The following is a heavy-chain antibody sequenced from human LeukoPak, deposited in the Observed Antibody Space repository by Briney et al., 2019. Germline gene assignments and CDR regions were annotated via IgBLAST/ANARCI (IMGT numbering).Heavy chain of an antibody. Sequence: GGSLRLSCAASAFPFNRYALSWVRQAPGKGLEWVSSINGIGTNTYYADSVKGRFTISRDNAKNSLYLQMNSLRAEDTAVYYCAELGITMIGGVWGKGTTVTISS. CDR1: AFPFNRYA. V-gene: IGHV3-48*03. D-gene: IGHD3-10*02. J-gene: IGHJ6*04. CDR3: AELGITMIGGV. CDR2: INGIGTNT.